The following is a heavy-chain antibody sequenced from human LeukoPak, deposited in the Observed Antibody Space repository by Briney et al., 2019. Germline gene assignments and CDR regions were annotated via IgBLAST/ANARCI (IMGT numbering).Heavy chain of an antibody. CDR2: IHYTGRT. D-gene: IGHD2-21*02. CDR1: GGSINGDY. J-gene: IGHJ5*02. CDR3: AKETVEVPADDWFGP. Sequence: SETLSLTCTISGGSINGDYLAWIRQTPGKGLEWIGYIHYTGRTSYNPSLKRRVATSADISMNHFFLRLTSITAADTAVYYCAKETVEVPADDWFGPWGQGTLVTVSS. V-gene: IGHV4-59*01.